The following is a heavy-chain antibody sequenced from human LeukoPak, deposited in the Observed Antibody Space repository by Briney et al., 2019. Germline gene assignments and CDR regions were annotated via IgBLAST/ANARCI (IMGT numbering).Heavy chain of an antibody. CDR1: RGTFSSYA. V-gene: IGHV1-69*13. CDR3: ASGPALEGAFDI. CDR2: IIPIFGTA. J-gene: IGHJ3*02. D-gene: IGHD1-1*01. Sequence: ASVKVSCKASRGTFSSYAISWVRQAPGQGLEWMGGIIPIFGTANYAQKFQGRVTITADESTSTAYMELSSLRSEDTAVYYCASGPALEGAFDIWGQGTMVTVSS.